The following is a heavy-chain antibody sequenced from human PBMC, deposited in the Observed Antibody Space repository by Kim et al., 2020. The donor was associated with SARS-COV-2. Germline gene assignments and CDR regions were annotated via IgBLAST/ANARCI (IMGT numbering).Heavy chain of an antibody. Sequence: GGSLRLSCAASGFTFSNAWMSWVRQAPGKGLEWVGRIKSKTDGGTTDYAAPVEGRFTISRDDSKNTLYLQMNSLKTEDTAVYYCTTEVSGSGYLFDYWGQGTLVTVSS. J-gene: IGHJ4*02. V-gene: IGHV3-15*01. CDR3: TTEVSGSGYLFDY. CDR2: IKSKTDGGTT. CDR1: GFTFSNAW. D-gene: IGHD3-22*01.